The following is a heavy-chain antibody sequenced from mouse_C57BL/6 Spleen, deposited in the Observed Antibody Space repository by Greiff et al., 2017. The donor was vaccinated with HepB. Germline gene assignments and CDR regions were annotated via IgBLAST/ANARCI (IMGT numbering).Heavy chain of an antibody. D-gene: IGHD1-2*01. CDR3: TPSLLRWYFDY. CDR1: GFTFSDAW. Sequence: EVQLVESGGGLVQPGGSMKLSCAASGFTFSDAWMDWVRQSPEKGLEWVAEIRNKANNHATYYAESVKGRFTISRDDSKSSVYLQMNSLRAEDTGIYYCTPSLLRWYFDYWGQGTTLTVSS. V-gene: IGHV6-6*01. J-gene: IGHJ2*01. CDR2: IRNKANNHAT.